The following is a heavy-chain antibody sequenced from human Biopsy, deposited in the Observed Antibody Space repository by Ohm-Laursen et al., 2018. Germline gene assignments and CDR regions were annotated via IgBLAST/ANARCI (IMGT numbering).Heavy chain of an antibody. CDR1: GYTFAGYY. CDR2: INPNSGNA. Sequence: ATVKISCKASGYTFAGYYLHWVRQAPGHGLEWMGWINPNSGNANYAQSFQGRLTVTRDASISTAYMELTSLTFDDTAIYYCARVPAYPSIDGYYGLDLWGQGTTVIVSS. CDR3: ARVPAYPSIDGYYGLDL. V-gene: IGHV1-2*02. J-gene: IGHJ6*02. D-gene: IGHD3-3*01.